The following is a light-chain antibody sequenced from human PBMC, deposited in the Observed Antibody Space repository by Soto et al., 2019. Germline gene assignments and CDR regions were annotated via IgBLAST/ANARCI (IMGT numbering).Light chain of an antibody. CDR2: DAS. CDR3: QQSYRTPYT. Sequence: DLQMTQSPSSLSASVGDRVTITCRASQGISTYLVWYQQRQGRAPKLLIYDASSLLSGVPSRFSGSGSGTDFTLTISSLQPADFATYYCQQSYRTPYTFGQGTKLETK. CDR1: QGISTY. J-gene: IGKJ2*01. V-gene: IGKV1-39*01.